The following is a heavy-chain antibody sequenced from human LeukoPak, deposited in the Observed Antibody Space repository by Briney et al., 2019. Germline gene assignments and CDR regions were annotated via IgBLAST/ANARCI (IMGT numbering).Heavy chain of an antibody. D-gene: IGHD1-26*01. CDR2: IYSSGST. CDR3: ARDLRSVGDFYY. J-gene: IGHJ4*02. CDR1: GGSISNYY. Sequence: PSETLSLTCSVSGGSISNYYWSWIRQPPGKGLEWIGPIYSSGSTTYSPSLKSRVTMSVHTSKNQFSLKLTSVTAADTAVYYCARDLRSVGDFYYWGQGTLVTVSS. V-gene: IGHV4-4*07.